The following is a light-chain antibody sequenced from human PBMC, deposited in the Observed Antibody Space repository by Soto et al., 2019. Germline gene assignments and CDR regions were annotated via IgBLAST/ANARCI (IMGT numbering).Light chain of an antibody. J-gene: IGKJ2*01. Sequence: EIVLTQSPGTLSLSPGERATLSCRASQSVGNNYLAWFQQKPGQTPRLVIYNASSRATGIPDRFSGSGSGTDFTLTISRLEPEDFAVYYCHQYASSPLTFGQGTKLEIK. V-gene: IGKV3-20*01. CDR2: NAS. CDR1: QSVGNNY. CDR3: HQYASSPLT.